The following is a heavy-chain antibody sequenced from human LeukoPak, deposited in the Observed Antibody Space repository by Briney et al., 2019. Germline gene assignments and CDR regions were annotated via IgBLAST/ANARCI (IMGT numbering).Heavy chain of an antibody. CDR3: ATKHCSSTSCYPNWFDP. CDR1: GFTFSSYW. CDR2: INSDGSST. D-gene: IGHD2-2*01. J-gene: IGHJ5*02. V-gene: IGHV3-74*01. Sequence: GGSLRLSCAASGFTFSSYWMHWVRQAPGKGLVWVSRINSDGSSTSYADSVKGRFTISRDNSKNTLYLQMNSLRAEDTAVYYCATKHCSSTSCYPNWFDPWGQGTLVTVSS.